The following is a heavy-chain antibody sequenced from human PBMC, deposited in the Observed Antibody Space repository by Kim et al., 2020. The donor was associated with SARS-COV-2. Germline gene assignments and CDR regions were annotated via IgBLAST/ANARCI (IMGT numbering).Heavy chain of an antibody. CDR1: GFTFSNYA. Sequence: GGSLRLSCAASGFTFSNYALHWVRQAPGKGPEWVSVISYDGTNKYYADSVKGRFTISRDNSKNTLYLQMNSLRADDTALYYCATDLGPCLPARSFYCIDV. CDR2: ISYDGTNK. CDR3: ATDLGPCLPARSFYCIDV. J-gene: IGHJ3*01. V-gene: IGHV3-30-3*01. D-gene: IGHD1-26*01.